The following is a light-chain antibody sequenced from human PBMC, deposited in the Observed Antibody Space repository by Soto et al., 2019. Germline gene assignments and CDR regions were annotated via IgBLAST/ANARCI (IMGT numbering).Light chain of an antibody. J-gene: IGKJ1*01. CDR1: QSVSSNY. Sequence: EIMMTQSPGTLSLSPGERATLSSRASQSVSSNYLAWYQQKPGQAPRLLIYDASSRATDIPARFSGSGSGTDFTLTISRLEPEDFAVYYCQHYGSSPRTFGQGTKVDI. V-gene: IGKV3-20*01. CDR2: DAS. CDR3: QHYGSSPRT.